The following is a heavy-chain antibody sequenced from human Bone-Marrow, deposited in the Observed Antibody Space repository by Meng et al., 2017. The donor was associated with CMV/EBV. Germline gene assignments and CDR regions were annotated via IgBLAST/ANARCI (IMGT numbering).Heavy chain of an antibody. CDR1: GYTFTGYY. CDR3: ARAWGYCSSTSCYYFDY. CDR2: INPNSGGT. V-gene: IGHV1-2*02. Sequence: ASVKVSCKASGYTFTGYYMHWVRQAPGQGLEWMGWINPNSGGTNYAQKFQGRVTMTRDTSISTAYMELSRLRSDDTAVYYCARAWGYCSSTSCYYFDYWGERTLVTVSS. J-gene: IGHJ4*02. D-gene: IGHD2-2*01.